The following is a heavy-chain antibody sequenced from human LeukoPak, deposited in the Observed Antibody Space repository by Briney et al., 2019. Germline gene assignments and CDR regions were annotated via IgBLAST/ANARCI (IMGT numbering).Heavy chain of an antibody. CDR2: IYYSGST. D-gene: IGHD2-21*02. J-gene: IGHJ4*02. Sequence: SETLSLTCTVSGGSISSSNYYWGWIRQPPGKGLEWIGTIYYSGSTYYNPSLESRLTISVDTSKNQFSLKLSSVTAADMALYYCARHRSGVTYLDYWGQGTLVSVSS. CDR3: ARHRSGVTYLDY. V-gene: IGHV4-39*01. CDR1: GGSISSSNYY.